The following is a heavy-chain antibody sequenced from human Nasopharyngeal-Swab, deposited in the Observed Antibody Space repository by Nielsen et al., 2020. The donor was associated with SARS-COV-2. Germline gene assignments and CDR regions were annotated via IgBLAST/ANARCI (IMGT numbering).Heavy chain of an antibody. J-gene: IGHJ6*02. CDR2: INSDGSST. Sequence: VRQMPGKGLVWVSRINSDGSSTSYADSVKGRFTISRDNAKNTLYLQMNSLRAEDTAVYYCASVNEDSSGYPYYYYGMDVWGQGTTVTVSS. D-gene: IGHD3-22*01. CDR3: ASVNEDSSGYPYYYYGMDV. V-gene: IGHV3-74*01.